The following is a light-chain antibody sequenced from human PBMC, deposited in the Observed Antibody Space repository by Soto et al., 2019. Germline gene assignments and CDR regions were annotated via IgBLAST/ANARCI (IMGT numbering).Light chain of an antibody. J-gene: IGKJ3*01. V-gene: IGKV3-11*01. CDR1: QSVSNY. CDR3: QQRSNWV. CDR2: DAS. Sequence: ETVLTQSPATLSLSPGERATLSCRASQSVSNYLAWYQQKPGQAPRLLIYDASKRAPGVPARFSGSGSGTDFSLTISSLEPEDFGVYYCQQRSNWVFGPGTKVD.